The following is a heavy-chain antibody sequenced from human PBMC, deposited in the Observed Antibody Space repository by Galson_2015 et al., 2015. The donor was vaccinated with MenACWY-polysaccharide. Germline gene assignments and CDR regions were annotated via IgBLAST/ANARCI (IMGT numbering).Heavy chain of an antibody. CDR2: ISYGGDSQ. Sequence: SLRLSCAASGFSVSHFGMHWVRQAPGKGLEWVAVISYGGDSQYYGDSVRGRFTISTDTSNNTLYLQMTSLTTEDTAMYYCAKVMTYLYQYIDVWGQGTTVIVSS. J-gene: IGHJ6*03. CDR3: AKVMTYLYQYIDV. D-gene: IGHD2-2*01. V-gene: IGHV3-30*18. CDR1: GFSVSHFG.